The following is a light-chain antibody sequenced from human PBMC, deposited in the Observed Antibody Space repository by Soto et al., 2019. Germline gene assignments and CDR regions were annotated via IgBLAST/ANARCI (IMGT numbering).Light chain of an antibody. Sequence: SYELTQPPSVSVSPGQTARITCSGDALPKQYAYWYQQKPGQAPVLVISKDSERPSGIPERFSGSSSGTTVTLAISGVQAEDEGDYYCQSADSSGISLIFGGGTKVTVL. V-gene: IGLV3-25*03. CDR2: KDS. CDR1: ALPKQY. J-gene: IGLJ2*01. CDR3: QSADSSGISLI.